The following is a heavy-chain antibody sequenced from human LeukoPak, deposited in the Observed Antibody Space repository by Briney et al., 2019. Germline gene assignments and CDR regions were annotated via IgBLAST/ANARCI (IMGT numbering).Heavy chain of an antibody. V-gene: IGHV3-23*01. J-gene: IGHJ4*02. D-gene: IGHD3-10*01. CDR1: GFIFSNYD. CDR2: ISGSGRST. CDR3: AKDSAL. Sequence: GGSLRLSCVASGFIFSNYDMRWVRQAPGKGLEWVSSISGSGRSTYYAESVKGRFTISRDNSKNTLDLHMYSLRAEDTAVYYYAKDSALWGQGTLVTVAS.